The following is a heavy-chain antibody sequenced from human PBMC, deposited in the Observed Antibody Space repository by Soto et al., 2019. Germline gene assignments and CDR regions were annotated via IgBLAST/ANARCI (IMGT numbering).Heavy chain of an antibody. Sequence: SETLSLTCAVYGESFNGYYWSWIRQPPGKGLEWIGEVNHSGSTNYNPSLKSRVTMSADTSKSQFSLKLTSVTAADTAVYYCARERAGSSRRGNYWGQGTLVTVSS. D-gene: IGHD6-13*01. V-gene: IGHV4-34*01. CDR3: ARERAGSSRRGNY. CDR2: VNHSGST. J-gene: IGHJ4*02. CDR1: GESFNGYY.